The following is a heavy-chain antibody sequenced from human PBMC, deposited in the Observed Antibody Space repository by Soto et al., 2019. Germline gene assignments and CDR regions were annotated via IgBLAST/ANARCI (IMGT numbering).Heavy chain of an antibody. CDR2: INPNSGGT. J-gene: IGHJ6*02. Sequence: EASVNVSCKASGYTFTDYYVHWVRQAPGQGLEWMGWINPNSGGTKTAQKFQGRVTVTRDTSISTAYMDLSRLRSDDTAVYYCARDVTRTQSCTNGVCYYHYYDMDVWGQGTMVTV. D-gene: IGHD2-8*01. CDR3: ARDVTRTQSCTNGVCYYHYYDMDV. V-gene: IGHV1-2*02. CDR1: GYTFTDYY.